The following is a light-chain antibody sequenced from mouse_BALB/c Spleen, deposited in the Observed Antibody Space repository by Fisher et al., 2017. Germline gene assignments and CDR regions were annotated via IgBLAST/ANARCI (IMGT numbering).Light chain of an antibody. CDR2: LTS. J-gene: IGKJ5*01. CDR3: QQWSSYPPT. V-gene: IGKV4-68*01. Sequence: IVLTQTTALMSASPGEKVTMTCSASSSVSYMYWYQQKPRSSPKPWIYLTSNLASGVPARFSGSGSGTSYSLTISRMEAEDAATYYCQQWSSYPPTFGAGTKLELK. CDR1: SSVSY.